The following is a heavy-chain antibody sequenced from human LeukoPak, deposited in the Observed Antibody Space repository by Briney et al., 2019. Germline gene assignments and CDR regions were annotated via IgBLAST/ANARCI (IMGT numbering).Heavy chain of an antibody. Sequence: SETLSLTCTVSGGSISSYYWSWIRQPAGKGLEWIGRIYTSGSTNYNPSLKSRVTMSVDTSKNQFSLKLSSVTAADTAVYYCASGPASRAYYYDSSGPYYFDYWGQGTLVTVPS. V-gene: IGHV4-4*07. J-gene: IGHJ4*02. CDR3: ASGPASRAYYYDSSGPYYFDY. CDR2: IYTSGST. D-gene: IGHD3-22*01. CDR1: GGSISSYY.